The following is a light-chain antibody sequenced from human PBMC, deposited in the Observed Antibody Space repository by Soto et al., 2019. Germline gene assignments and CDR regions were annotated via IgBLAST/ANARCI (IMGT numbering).Light chain of an antibody. V-gene: IGKV1-5*01. Sequence: DIQMAQSPSTLSASVGYRVSITCRASQSILGWLAWYQQKPGKAPNLLIYAASSLQSGVPSRFSGSGSGTEFTLTISSLQPEDFATYYCQQYKSYWTFGQGTKVDIK. CDR1: QSILGW. J-gene: IGKJ1*01. CDR2: AAS. CDR3: QQYKSYWT.